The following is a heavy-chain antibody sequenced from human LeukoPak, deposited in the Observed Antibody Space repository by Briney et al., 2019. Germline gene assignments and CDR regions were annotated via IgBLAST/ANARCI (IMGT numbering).Heavy chain of an antibody. J-gene: IGHJ4*02. CDR1: GFTFSSYA. CDR3: ARLLYYDSSGYYDY. CDR2: ISGSGGST. Sequence: PGGSLRLSCAASGFTFSSYAMSWVRQAPGKGLEWVSAISGSGGSTYYADSVKGRFTISRDNSKNTLYLQMNSLRAEDTAVYYCARLLYYDSSGYYDYWGQGTLVTVSS. V-gene: IGHV3-23*01. D-gene: IGHD3-22*01.